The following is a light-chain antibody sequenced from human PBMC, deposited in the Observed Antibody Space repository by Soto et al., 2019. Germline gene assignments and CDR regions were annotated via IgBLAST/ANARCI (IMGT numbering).Light chain of an antibody. CDR2: WAS. V-gene: IGKV4-1*01. J-gene: IGKJ2*01. CDR3: QQYYSTPYT. Sequence: DIVMAQSPDSLAVSLGERATINCKSSQSVLYSSNNKNYLAWYQQKSGQPPKLLIYWASTRESGVPDQFSGSGSGTDFTLTISSLQAEDVAVYYCQQYYSTPYTFGQGTKLEIK. CDR1: QSVLYSSNNKNY.